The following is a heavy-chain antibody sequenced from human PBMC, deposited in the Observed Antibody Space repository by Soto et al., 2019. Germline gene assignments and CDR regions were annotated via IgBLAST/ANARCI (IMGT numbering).Heavy chain of an antibody. J-gene: IGHJ5*02. V-gene: IGHV5-51*01. CDR1: GYSFTSYW. Sequence: PVGSLKISCKGSGYSFTSYWIGWVRQMPGKGLEWMGIIYPGDSDTRYSPSFQGQVTISADKSISTAYLQWSSLKASDTAMYYCARGFGGVIRGSNWLAPWGQGSLVTVSS. CDR3: ARGFGGVIRGSNWLAP. CDR2: IYPGDSDT. D-gene: IGHD3-16*02.